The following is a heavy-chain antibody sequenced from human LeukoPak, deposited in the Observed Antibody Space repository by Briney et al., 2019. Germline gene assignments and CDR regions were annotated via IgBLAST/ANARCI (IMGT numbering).Heavy chain of an antibody. V-gene: IGHV3-30*02. CDR3: AKERYCSTTTCPFDS. D-gene: IGHD2-2*01. J-gene: IGHJ4*02. CDR2: IRYDGSNK. CDR1: GFTFSDYG. Sequence: GGSLRLSCAASGFTFSDYGMHWVRQAPGKGLDWVAFIRYDGSNKFYADSVKGRFIISRDNSKNALLLQMNSLRAEDTAVYYCAKERYCSTTTCPFDSWGQGTLVTVSS.